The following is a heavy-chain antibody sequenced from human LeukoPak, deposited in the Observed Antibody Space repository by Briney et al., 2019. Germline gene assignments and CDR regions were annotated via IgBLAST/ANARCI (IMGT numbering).Heavy chain of an antibody. CDR1: GYTFTSYG. J-gene: IGHJ6*02. D-gene: IGHD3-22*01. Sequence: ASAKVSCKASGYTFTSYGISWVRQAPGQGLEWMGWISAYNGNTNYAQKLQGRVTMTTDTSTSTANMELRSLRSDDTAVYYCARDKVYDSSGYYPYGMDVWGQGTTVTVSS. V-gene: IGHV1-18*01. CDR3: ARDKVYDSSGYYPYGMDV. CDR2: ISAYNGNT.